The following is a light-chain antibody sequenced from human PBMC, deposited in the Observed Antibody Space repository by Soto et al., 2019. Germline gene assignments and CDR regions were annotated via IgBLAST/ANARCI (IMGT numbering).Light chain of an antibody. J-gene: IGLJ1*01. CDR3: SSHSSSSPYV. CDR2: EVS. CDR1: SNDVGAYNY. V-gene: IGLV2-14*03. Sequence: QSAPTQPASVSGSPGQSLTISCTGTSNDVGAYNYVSWYQQQPGKAPKLIIYEVSHRPSGVSNRFSGSKSGNTASLTISALHVEDEADYFCSSHSSSSPYVFGPGTKLTVL.